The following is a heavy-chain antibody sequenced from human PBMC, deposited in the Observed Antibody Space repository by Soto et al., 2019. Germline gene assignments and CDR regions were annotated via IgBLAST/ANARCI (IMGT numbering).Heavy chain of an antibody. CDR2: IIPIFGTA. Sequence: QVQLVQSGAEVKKPGSSVKVSCKASGGTFSSYAISWVRQAPGQGLEWMGGIIPIFGTANYAQKFQGRVTITADKSTSTAYMELSSLRSEDTAVYYCAIDPDHLAAAGQIYYYYGMDVWGQGTTVTVSS. D-gene: IGHD6-13*01. CDR1: GGTFSSYA. CDR3: AIDPDHLAAAGQIYYYYGMDV. V-gene: IGHV1-69*06. J-gene: IGHJ6*02.